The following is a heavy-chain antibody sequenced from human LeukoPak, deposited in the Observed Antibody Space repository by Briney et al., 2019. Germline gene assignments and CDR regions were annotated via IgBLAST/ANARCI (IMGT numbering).Heavy chain of an antibody. V-gene: IGHV3-30*18. CDR2: TSYDGSKK. CDR3: AKPRGLDYYDSSVILDY. CDR1: GFTLSSYN. D-gene: IGHD3-22*01. Sequence: GRSLRLSCAASGFTLSSYNMQWVRQAPGKGLEWVAGTSYDGSKKFYADSVKGRFTISRDNSQNTLFLQMNSLRPEDTAVYYCAKPRGLDYYDSSVILDYWGQGTLVTVSS. J-gene: IGHJ4*02.